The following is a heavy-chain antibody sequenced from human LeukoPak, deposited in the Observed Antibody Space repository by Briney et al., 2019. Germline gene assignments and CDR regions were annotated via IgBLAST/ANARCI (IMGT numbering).Heavy chain of an antibody. J-gene: IGHJ4*02. V-gene: IGHV3-7*04. D-gene: IGHD2/OR15-2a*01. CDR1: GFTFSSYW. CDR3: ARGGGRHVEY. Sequence: GGALRLSCAASGFTFSSYWMSWVRQAPGKGLEWGANIKEDGSEKNYVDSVKGRFTISRDNAKNSLYLQMNSLRAEDPAVYYCARGGGRHVEYWGQGNLVTVS. CDR2: IKEDGSEK.